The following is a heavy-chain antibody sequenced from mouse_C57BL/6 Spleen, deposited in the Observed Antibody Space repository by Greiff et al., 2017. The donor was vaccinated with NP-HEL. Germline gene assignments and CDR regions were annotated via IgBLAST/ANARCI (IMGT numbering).Heavy chain of an antibody. CDR1: GFNIKNTY. CDR2: IDPANGNT. D-gene: IGHD2-4*01. CDR3: AREDYYDYYYFDY. Sequence: EVQRVESVAELVRPGASVKLSCTASGFNIKNTYMHWVKQRPEQGLEWIGRIDPANGNTKYAPKFQGKATITADTSSNTAYLQLSSLTSEDTAIYYCAREDYYDYYYFDYWGQGTTRTVSS. J-gene: IGHJ2*01. V-gene: IGHV14-3*01.